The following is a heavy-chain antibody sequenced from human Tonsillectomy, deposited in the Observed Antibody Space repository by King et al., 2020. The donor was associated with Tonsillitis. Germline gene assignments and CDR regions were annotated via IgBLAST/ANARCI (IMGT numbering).Heavy chain of an antibody. V-gene: IGHV3-23*04. CDR1: VVTFSSYA. Sequence: VQLVESGGGLVQPGGSLRLSCAASVVTFSSYAMSWVRQAPGKGLEWGSAISGSGGSTKHANSVKGRFTISRDNSKNTLYLEMNSLRAEDTAVYYCAKLGSFDYWGQGTLVTVSS. CDR3: AKLGSFDY. J-gene: IGHJ4*02. D-gene: IGHD3-10*01. CDR2: ISGSGGST.